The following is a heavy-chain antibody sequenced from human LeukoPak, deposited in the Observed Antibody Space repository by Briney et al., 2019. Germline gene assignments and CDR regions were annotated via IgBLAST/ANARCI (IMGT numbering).Heavy chain of an antibody. CDR1: EVTASSNY. J-gene: IGHJ4*02. D-gene: IGHD1-20*01. V-gene: IGHV3-66*01. CDR3: ARDPGITGMSY. Sequence: GGSLRLSCAASEVTASSNYMSWVRQAPGKGLEWVSGIYSGGSTYYADSVKGRFTISRDNSKNTLYLQMNSLRAEDTAVYYCARDPGITGMSYWGQGTLVNVSS. CDR2: IYSGGST.